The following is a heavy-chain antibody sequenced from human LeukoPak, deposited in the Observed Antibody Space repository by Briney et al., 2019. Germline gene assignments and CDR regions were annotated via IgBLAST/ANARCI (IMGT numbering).Heavy chain of an antibody. Sequence: ASLKVSCKVSGYTLTELSMHWVRQAPGQGLEWMGWIGTYKGNTNYAQMFQGRVTMTTDTSTSTAYMELKNLRSDDTAVYYCARTPGMVVVKTFYCMDVWGQGTTVTVSS. CDR2: IGTYKGNT. CDR3: ARTPGMVVVKTFYCMDV. J-gene: IGHJ6*02. CDR1: GYTLTELS. D-gene: IGHD3-22*01. V-gene: IGHV1-18*01.